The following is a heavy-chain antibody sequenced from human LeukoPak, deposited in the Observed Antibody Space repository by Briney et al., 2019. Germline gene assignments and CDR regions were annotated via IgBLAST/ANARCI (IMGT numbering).Heavy chain of an antibody. V-gene: IGHV3-48*03. CDR1: GFTFSGYE. CDR2: ISSSGSTI. J-gene: IGHJ4*02. Sequence: PGGSLRLSCAASGFTFSGYEMNWVRQAPGKGLEWVSYISSSGSTIYYADSVKGRFTISRDNAKNSLHLQMNSLRAEDTAVYYCANLYYDSSGYSYYFDYWGQGTLVTVSS. D-gene: IGHD3-22*01. CDR3: ANLYYDSSGYSYYFDY.